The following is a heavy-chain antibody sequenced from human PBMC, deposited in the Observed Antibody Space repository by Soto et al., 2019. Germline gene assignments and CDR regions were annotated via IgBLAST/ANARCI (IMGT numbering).Heavy chain of an antibody. CDR1: GGSTSGFY. D-gene: IGHD3-22*01. CDR3: ARGFFDSSGPGVAFDI. V-gene: IGHV4-59*01. Sequence: PSETLSLTCSVSGGSTSGFYWGWIRQPPGRGQEWVAYMYYSGSTKSNPSLKSRVNISVDMSKKEFSLKLSSVTAADTAAYHCARGFFDSSGPGVAFDIWGPGTMVTVSS. J-gene: IGHJ3*02. CDR2: MYYSGST.